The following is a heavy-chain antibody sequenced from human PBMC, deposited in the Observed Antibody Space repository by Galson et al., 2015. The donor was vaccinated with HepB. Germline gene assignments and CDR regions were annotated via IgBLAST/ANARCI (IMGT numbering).Heavy chain of an antibody. V-gene: IGHV3-23*01. J-gene: IGHJ3*02. CDR1: GFTFNNYA. CDR2: ISGSDGST. CDR3: AKNRAGSTYDAFDI. D-gene: IGHD3-10*01. Sequence: SLRLSCAASGFTFNNYAMSWVRQAPGKGLKWVSAISGSDGSTFYADSVKGRFTISRDNSKNTLYLQMNSLRAEDTAVYYCAKNRAGSTYDAFDIWGQGTMVTVSS.